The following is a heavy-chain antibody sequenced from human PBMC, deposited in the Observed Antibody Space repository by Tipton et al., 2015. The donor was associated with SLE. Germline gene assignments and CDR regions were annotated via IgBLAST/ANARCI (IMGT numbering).Heavy chain of an antibody. D-gene: IGHD2-2*01. CDR1: GGSMSSHY. CDR2: IHYSGNT. J-gene: IGHJ2*01. CDR3: VRSYQGMD. Sequence: TLSLTCTVSGGSMSSHYWSWIRQPPGKGLEWIGYIHYSGNTDYNPSLKSRVTISADTAKSQFSLTLNFVTAADTAVYYCVRSYQGMDWGRGTLVTVSS. V-gene: IGHV4-59*11.